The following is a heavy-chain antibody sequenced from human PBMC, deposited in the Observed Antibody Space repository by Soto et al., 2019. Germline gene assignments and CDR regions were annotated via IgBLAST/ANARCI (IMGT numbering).Heavy chain of an antibody. D-gene: IGHD3-3*01. CDR3: AKDALDFWDLDNPVGWFDP. CDR2: ISGSGGST. V-gene: IGHV3-23*01. J-gene: IGHJ5*02. Sequence: EVQLLESGGGLVQPGGSLRLSCAASGFTFSSYAMSWVRQAPGKGLEWVSAISGSGGSTYYADSVKGRFTISRDNSKNTLYLQMNSLRAEDTAVYYCAKDALDFWDLDNPVGWFDPWGQGTLVTVSS. CDR1: GFTFSSYA.